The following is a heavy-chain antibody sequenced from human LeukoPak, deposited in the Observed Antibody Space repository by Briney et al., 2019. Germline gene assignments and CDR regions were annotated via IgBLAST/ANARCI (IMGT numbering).Heavy chain of an antibody. CDR2: THFSGST. D-gene: IGHD6-13*01. V-gene: IGHV4-59*11. Sequence: PSETLSLTCSVSGGSISRHYWTWIRQPPGKGLEWIGYTHFSGSTNYNPSLKSRATTSLDRAKNRISLTLTSVSAADTAVYFCARAKAAGSYDFWGQGTLVTVSS. CDR1: GGSISRHY. CDR3: ARAKAAGSYDF. J-gene: IGHJ4*02.